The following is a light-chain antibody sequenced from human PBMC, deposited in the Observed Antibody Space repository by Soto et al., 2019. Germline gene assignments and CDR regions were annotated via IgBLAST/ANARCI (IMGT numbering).Light chain of an antibody. Sequence: QSALTQPPSVSGAPGQRVTISCTGSSSNIGAGYDVNWYQQLPETAPKLLSFGDSNRPSGVPDRFSGSKSGTSASLVITGLQADDEADYYCQSNDNGLSGSDVFGTGTKVTVL. V-gene: IGLV1-40*01. CDR1: SSNIGAGYD. CDR2: GDS. J-gene: IGLJ1*01. CDR3: QSNDNGLSGSDV.